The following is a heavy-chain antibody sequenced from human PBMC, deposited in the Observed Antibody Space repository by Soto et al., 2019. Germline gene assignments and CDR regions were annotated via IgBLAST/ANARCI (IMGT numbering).Heavy chain of an antibody. J-gene: IGHJ4*02. V-gene: IGHV4-4*07. CDR2: IYSGGRN. CDR1: GGSISSFY. D-gene: IGHD6-13*01. Sequence: QVQLQESGPGLVKPSETLSLTCTVSGGSISSFYWSWIRQPAGKGLEWIGRIYSGGRNNYHPSLKSPLTRSVDTSKNQFPLRLSSVPAADTAMYYCARGSSRWEYWGQGTLVTVSS. CDR3: ARGSSRWEY.